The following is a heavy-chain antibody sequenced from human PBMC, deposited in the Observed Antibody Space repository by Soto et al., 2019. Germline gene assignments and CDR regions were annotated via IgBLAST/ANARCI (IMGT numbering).Heavy chain of an antibody. CDR1: GGSISSGAYY. CDR3: AIYDSSGSRGLQH. CDR2: IYYSGST. D-gene: IGHD3-22*01. Sequence: QVQLQESGPGLVKPSQTLSLTCTVSGGSISSGAYYWSWIRQHPGKGLEWIGYIYYSGSTYYNPSLKSRVTISVDTSKNQFSLKLSFVTAADTAVYYCAIYDSSGSRGLQHWGQGTLVTVSS. V-gene: IGHV4-31*03. J-gene: IGHJ1*01.